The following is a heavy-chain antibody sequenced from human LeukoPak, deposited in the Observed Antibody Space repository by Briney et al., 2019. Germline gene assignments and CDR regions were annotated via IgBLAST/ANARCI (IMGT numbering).Heavy chain of an antibody. CDR2: IWYDGSNK. CDR3: AKNFGNSFNN. D-gene: IGHD3-16*01. V-gene: IGHV3-33*06. Sequence: PGGSLRLSCAASGFTFSSYGMHWVRQAPGKGLEWVAVIWYDGSNKYYADSVKGRFTISRDNSKNTLYLQMNSLRAEDTAVYYGAKNFGNSFNNWGQGTRSPSPQ. J-gene: IGHJ4*02. CDR1: GFTFSSYG.